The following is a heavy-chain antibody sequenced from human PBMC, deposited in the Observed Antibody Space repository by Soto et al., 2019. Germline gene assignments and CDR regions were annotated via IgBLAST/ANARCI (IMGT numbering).Heavy chain of an antibody. CDR2: INAGNGNT. CDR1: GYTFTSYA. D-gene: IGHD2-2*01. Sequence: ASVKVSCKASGYTFTSYAMHWVRQAPGQRLEWMGWINAGNGNTKYSQKFQGRVTITRDTSASTAYMELSRLRSDDTAVYYCAREGGYCSSTSCYGDAFDIWGQGTMVTV. CDR3: AREGGYCSSTSCYGDAFDI. J-gene: IGHJ3*02. V-gene: IGHV1-3*01.